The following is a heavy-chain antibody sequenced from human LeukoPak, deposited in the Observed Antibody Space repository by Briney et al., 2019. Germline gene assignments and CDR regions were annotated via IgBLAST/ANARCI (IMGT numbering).Heavy chain of an antibody. Sequence: ASVKVSCKASGYTFTSYDINWMRQATGQGLEWMGWMNPNSGNTGYAQKFQGRVTMTRNTSISTAYMELSSLRSEDTAVYYCARALTILSWFTPREGWFDPWGQGTLVTVSS. D-gene: IGHD6-13*01. V-gene: IGHV1-8*01. J-gene: IGHJ5*02. CDR3: ARALTILSWFTPREGWFDP. CDR1: GYTFTSYD. CDR2: MNPNSGNT.